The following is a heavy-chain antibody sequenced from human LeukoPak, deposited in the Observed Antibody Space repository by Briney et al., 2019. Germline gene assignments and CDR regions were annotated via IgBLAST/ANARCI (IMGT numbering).Heavy chain of an antibody. CDR3: ARDDCSGGTCSVAFDF. CDR2: ITPFNGNR. D-gene: IGHD2-15*01. CDR1: GYTFKNYG. V-gene: IGHV1-18*01. Sequence: SVKVSCKASGYTFKNYGISWVRLAPGVGLEWLGWITPFNGNRIYAWKFQDRVTMNTDTSTNTADLELRGLTSDDTAIYYCARDDCSGGTCSVAFDFWGQGTHVTVSS. J-gene: IGHJ4*02.